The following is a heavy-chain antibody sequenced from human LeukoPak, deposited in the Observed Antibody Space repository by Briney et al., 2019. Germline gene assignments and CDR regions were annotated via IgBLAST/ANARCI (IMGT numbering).Heavy chain of an antibody. CDR1: GGSISSYY. CDR3: ARGVLYGDYDY. D-gene: IGHD4-17*01. CDR2: IYYSGST. Sequence: SKTLSLTCTVSGGSISSYYWSWIRQPPGKGLEWIGYIYYSGSTNYNPSLKSRVTISVDTSKNQFSLKLSSVTAADTAVYYCARGVLYGDYDYWGQGTLVTVSS. J-gene: IGHJ4*02. V-gene: IGHV4-59*01.